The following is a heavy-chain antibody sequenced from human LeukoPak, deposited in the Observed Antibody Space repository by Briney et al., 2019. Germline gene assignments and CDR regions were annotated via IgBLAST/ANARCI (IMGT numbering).Heavy chain of an antibody. V-gene: IGHV3-49*03. Sequence: GGSLRLSCTASGFTFGDYAMSWFRQASGKGLEWVGFIRSKAYGGTTENAASVKGRFTISRDDSKSIAYLQMNSLKTEDTAVYYCTRGGYSSGWYNMVNWGQGTLVTVSS. CDR1: GFTFGDYA. CDR2: IRSKAYGGTT. CDR3: TRGGYSSGWYNMVN. D-gene: IGHD6-19*01. J-gene: IGHJ4*02.